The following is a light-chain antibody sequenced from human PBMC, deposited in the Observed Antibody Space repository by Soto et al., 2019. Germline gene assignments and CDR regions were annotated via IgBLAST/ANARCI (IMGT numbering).Light chain of an antibody. CDR2: AAS. CDR1: QGISNY. J-gene: IGKJ1*01. V-gene: IGKV1-27*01. CDR3: QKYNSASWT. Sequence: DIQMTQSLSSLSGSVGDSVTITCRASQGISNYLAWYQQKPGKVPKLLIYAASTLQSGVPSRFSGSGSGTDFTLTISSLQPEDVATYYCQKYNSASWTFGQGTKVDIK.